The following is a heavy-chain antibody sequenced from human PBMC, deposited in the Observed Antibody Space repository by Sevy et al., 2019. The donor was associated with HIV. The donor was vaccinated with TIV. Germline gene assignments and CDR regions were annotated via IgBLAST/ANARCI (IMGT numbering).Heavy chain of an antibody. CDR1: GFTFSRYW. V-gene: IGHV3-7*03. CDR3: ARDCSSTSCLWGLDV. J-gene: IGHJ6*02. CDR2: IKRDGSEK. D-gene: IGHD2-2*01. Sequence: GGSLRLSCAASGFTFSRYWMSWVRQAPGKGLEWVANIKRDGSEKYYMASVKGRFTISRDNAKNSLYLQINSLRAEDTAMYYCARDCSSTSCLWGLDVWGQGTTVTVSS.